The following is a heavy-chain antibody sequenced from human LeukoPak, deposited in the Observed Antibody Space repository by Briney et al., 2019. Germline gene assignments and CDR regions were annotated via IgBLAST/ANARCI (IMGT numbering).Heavy chain of an antibody. CDR3: ARVLYYGSGTYYYFDY. CDR2: IYTSGST. D-gene: IGHD3-10*01. V-gene: IGHV4-4*07. CDR1: GDSISRYY. Sequence: SETLSLTCTVSGDSISRYYWSWIRQPAGKGLEWIGHIYTSGSTNYNPSLKSRVTMSVDTSKNQFSLKLSCVTAADTAVYFCARVLYYGSGTYYYFDYWGQGTLVTVS. J-gene: IGHJ4*02.